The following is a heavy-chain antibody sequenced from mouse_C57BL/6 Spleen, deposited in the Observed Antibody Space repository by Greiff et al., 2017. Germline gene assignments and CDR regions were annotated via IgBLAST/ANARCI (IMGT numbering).Heavy chain of an antibody. J-gene: IGHJ4*01. CDR3: AREDYYGSSYAMDY. Sequence: DVQLVESGGGLVKPGGSLKLSCAASGFTFSDYGMHWVRQAPEKGLEWVAYISSGSSTIYYADTVKGRFTISRDNAKNTLFLQMTSLRSEDTAMYYCAREDYYGSSYAMDYWGQGTSVTVSS. D-gene: IGHD1-1*01. CDR1: GFTFSDYG. V-gene: IGHV5-17*01. CDR2: ISSGSSTI.